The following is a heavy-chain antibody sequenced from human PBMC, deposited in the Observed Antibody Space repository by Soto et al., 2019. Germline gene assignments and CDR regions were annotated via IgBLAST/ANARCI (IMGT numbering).Heavy chain of an antibody. J-gene: IGHJ4*02. CDR3: ARGGVSTRTFDY. V-gene: IGHV5-51*01. CDR1: GYNFAVYW. D-gene: IGHD3-3*01. CDR2: IYPSDSDT. Sequence: GESLKISCNGSGYNFAVYWIALVLQMPGKGLELMGIIYPSDSDTRYRPSFQGQVTISADKSISSAYLQWSSLRASDTAMYYCARGGVSTRTFDYWGQGTPVTVSS.